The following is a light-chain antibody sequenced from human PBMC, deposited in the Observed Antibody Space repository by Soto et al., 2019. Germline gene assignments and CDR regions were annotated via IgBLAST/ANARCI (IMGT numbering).Light chain of an antibody. CDR2: GAS. J-gene: IGKJ3*01. V-gene: IGKV3-15*01. CDR3: QQYKNWPPFT. Sequence: EIVMTQSPATLSVSPGERVTLSCRASQSVSRSLAWYQQKPGQAPRLLIYGASTRATGIPARFSGSGSGTEFTLTISILQSGDFAVYYCQQYKNWPPFTFGPGTKVDIK. CDR1: QSVSRS.